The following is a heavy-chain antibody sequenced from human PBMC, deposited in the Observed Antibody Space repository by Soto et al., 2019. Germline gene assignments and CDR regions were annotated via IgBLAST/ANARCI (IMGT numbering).Heavy chain of an antibody. CDR3: ARLYYDILTGPGGMDV. V-gene: IGHV1-3*01. J-gene: IGHJ6*02. Sequence: SVKVCCKAPGYTLTSYAMHWVRQAPGQRLEWMGWINAGNGNTKYSQKFQGRVTITRDTSASTAYMELSSLRSEDTAVYYCARLYYDILTGPGGMDVWGQGTTVTVSS. D-gene: IGHD3-9*01. CDR2: INAGNGNT. CDR1: GYTLTSYA.